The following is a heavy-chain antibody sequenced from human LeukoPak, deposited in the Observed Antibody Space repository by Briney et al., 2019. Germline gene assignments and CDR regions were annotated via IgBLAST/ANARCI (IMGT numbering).Heavy chain of an antibody. CDR1: GFTFRSYD. V-gene: IGHV3-23*01. CDR3: AKVKDTSGSRFDY. D-gene: IGHD3-22*01. J-gene: IGHJ4*02. Sequence: GGSLRLSCAASGFTFRSYDMSWVRQAPGKGLEWVSDITGTGGNTYYADSVKGRFTISRDNSKNTLYLQMNGLRDEDTAVYYCAKVKDTSGSRFDYWGQGTLVTVSS. CDR2: ITGTGGNT.